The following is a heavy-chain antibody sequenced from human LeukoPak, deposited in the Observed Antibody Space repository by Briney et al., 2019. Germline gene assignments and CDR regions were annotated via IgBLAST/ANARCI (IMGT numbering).Heavy chain of an antibody. CDR3: AELGITMIGGV. J-gene: IGHJ6*04. Sequence: SGGSLRLSCAASGFTFSSYSMNWVRQAPGKGLEWVSFISSSSNYIYYADSVKGRFTISRDNAKNSLYLQMNSLRAEDTAVYYCAELGITMIGGVWGKGTTVTISS. CDR2: ISSSSNYI. D-gene: IGHD3-10*02. V-gene: IGHV3-21*01. CDR1: GFTFSSYS.